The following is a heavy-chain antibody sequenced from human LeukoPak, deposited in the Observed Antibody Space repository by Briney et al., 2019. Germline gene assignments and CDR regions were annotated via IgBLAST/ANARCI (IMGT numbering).Heavy chain of an antibody. Sequence: ASVKVSCKASGYTFTGYYMHWVRQAPGQGLEWMGWINPNSGGTNYAQKFQGWVTMTRDTSISTAYMELSRLRSDDTAVYYCARSATVRYWYFDLWGRGTLVTVSS. CDR3: ARSATVRYWYFDL. D-gene: IGHD4-17*01. CDR2: INPNSGGT. V-gene: IGHV1-2*04. CDR1: GYTFTGYY. J-gene: IGHJ2*01.